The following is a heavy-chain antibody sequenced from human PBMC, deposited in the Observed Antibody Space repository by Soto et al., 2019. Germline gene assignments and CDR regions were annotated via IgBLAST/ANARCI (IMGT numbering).Heavy chain of an antibody. J-gene: IGHJ4*02. V-gene: IGHV3-33*01. CDR2: IWYDGSKK. CDR3: AGDADTSSHNSKFDY. D-gene: IGHD2-2*01. CDR1: GFTFTSYG. Sequence: QVQLVESGGGVVQPGRSLRLSCAASGFTFTSYGIHWVRQAPGKGLEWVAVIWYDGSKKYYTDSVKGRFTISRDNSKNTLYLQMNSLNAEDSAVYYSAGDADTSSHNSKFDYWGQGTLVTVSS.